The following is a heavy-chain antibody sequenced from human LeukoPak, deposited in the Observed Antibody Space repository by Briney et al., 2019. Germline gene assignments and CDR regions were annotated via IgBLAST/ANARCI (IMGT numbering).Heavy chain of an antibody. V-gene: IGHV1-18*01. D-gene: IGHD7-27*01. CDR2: ISGHNGST. CDR1: GYTFFNYG. CDR3: ARDFAWGSGGARIDDNWLDP. Sequence: ASVKVSCKASGYTFFNYGISWVRQAPGHGLEWMGWISGHNGSTNYAEKFQGRATMTTDTSTNTAYIELRSLRFDDTAVYYCARDFAWGSGGARIDDNWLDPWGQGTLVTVSS. J-gene: IGHJ5*02.